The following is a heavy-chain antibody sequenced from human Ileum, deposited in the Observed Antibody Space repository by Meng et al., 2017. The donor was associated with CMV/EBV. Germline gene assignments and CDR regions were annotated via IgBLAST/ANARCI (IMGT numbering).Heavy chain of an antibody. Sequence: GESLKISWEASGFTFSNYGLNWVRQVTGKGLELVSRISGGGVTTVYADSVKGRFTISRDNFKNILYLQMDSLRADDTGVYYCARRNTSWYGAFGIWGPGTVVTISS. V-gene: IGHV3-23*01. CDR3: ARRNTSWYGAFGI. CDR1: GFTFSNYG. CDR2: ISGGGVTT. D-gene: IGHD2-2*01. J-gene: IGHJ3*02.